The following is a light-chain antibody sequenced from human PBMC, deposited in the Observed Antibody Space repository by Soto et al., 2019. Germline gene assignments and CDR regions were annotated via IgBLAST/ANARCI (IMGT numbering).Light chain of an antibody. V-gene: IGKV1-13*02. CDR2: DAS. CDR1: QGISSA. Sequence: AIQLTQSPSSLSASVGDRVTITCRASQGISSALAWYQQKPGKAPKLLIYDASSLESGVPSRFSGSGSGTDFTLTISSLQPEDFANYYCPQFNSYPPMYTFGQGTKLEIK. J-gene: IGKJ2*01. CDR3: PQFNSYPPMYT.